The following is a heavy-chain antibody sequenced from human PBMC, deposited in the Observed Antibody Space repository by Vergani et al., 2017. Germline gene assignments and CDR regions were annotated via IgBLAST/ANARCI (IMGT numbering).Heavy chain of an antibody. CDR2: IQIDGSNQ. J-gene: IGHJ4*02. V-gene: IGHV3-30*02. CDR1: GFTLSNYD. D-gene: IGHD3-16*01. CDR3: AKHFRGWGIDY. Sequence: QVQLVESGGGVVQRGGSLRLSCATSGFTLSNYDMQWIRQGPGKGLEFVAFIQIDGSNQYYADYVKGRFTLSRDFSKNTLYLQMNSLRTDDTAPYYCAKHFRGWGIDYWGQGTQVIVSS.